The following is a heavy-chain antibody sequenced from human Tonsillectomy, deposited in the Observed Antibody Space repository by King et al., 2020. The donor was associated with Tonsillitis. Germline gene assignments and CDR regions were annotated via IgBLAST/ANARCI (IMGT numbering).Heavy chain of an antibody. J-gene: IGHJ4*02. CDR2: IYSSGRA. CDR3: ARGVDPSTGGSLFDC. Sequence: VQLQESGPGLMKPSQTLSLTCTVSGGSISSGNYYWTCIRQPAGKGLEWIGRIYSSGRASYNPSLESRVTMSVDTSKNQFSLDISSVTAAATAVYYCARGVDPSTGGSLFDCWGQGNLVTVSS. V-gene: IGHV4-61*02. D-gene: IGHD2-8*01. CDR1: GGSISSGNYY.